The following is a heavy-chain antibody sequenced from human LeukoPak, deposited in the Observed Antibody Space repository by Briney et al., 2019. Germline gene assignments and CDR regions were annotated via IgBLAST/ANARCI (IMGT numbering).Heavy chain of an antibody. CDR2: ISSSGSTI. D-gene: IGHD1-7*01. CDR1: GFTFSDYY. Sequence: GGSLRLSCAASGFTFSDYYMSWIRQAPGKGLEWVSYISSSGSTIYYADSVKGRLTISRDNAKNSLYLQMNSLRAEDTAVYYCARDHHNWNYNDAFDIWGQGTMVTVSS. J-gene: IGHJ3*02. V-gene: IGHV3-11*01. CDR3: ARDHHNWNYNDAFDI.